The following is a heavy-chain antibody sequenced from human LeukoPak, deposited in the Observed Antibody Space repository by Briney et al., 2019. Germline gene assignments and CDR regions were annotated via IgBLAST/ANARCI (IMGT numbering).Heavy chain of an antibody. J-gene: IGHJ6*03. V-gene: IGHV3-23*01. CDR2: ISGSGGST. Sequence: GGSLRLSCAASGFTFSSYAMSWVRQAPGKGLEWVSAISGSGGSTYYADSVKGRFTISRDNSKNTLYLQMNSLRAEDTAVYYCAKGGAARPRDFRYYYYMDVWGKGTTVTVSS. CDR3: AKGGAARPRDFRYYYYMDV. D-gene: IGHD6-6*01. CDR1: GFTFSSYA.